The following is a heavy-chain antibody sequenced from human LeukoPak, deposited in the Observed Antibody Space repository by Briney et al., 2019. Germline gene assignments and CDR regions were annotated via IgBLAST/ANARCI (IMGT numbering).Heavy chain of an antibody. CDR3: AKDPLYSYGSKHYFDY. CDR1: GFTFSRYA. CDR2: ISGSGGST. D-gene: IGHD5-18*01. J-gene: IGHJ4*02. Sequence: PGGSLRLSCAASGFTFSRYAMSWVRQAPGKGLEWVSAISGSGGSTHYADFVKGRFTISRDNSKNTLYLQMNSLRAEDTAVYYCAKDPLYSYGSKHYFDYWGQGTLVTVSS. V-gene: IGHV3-23*01.